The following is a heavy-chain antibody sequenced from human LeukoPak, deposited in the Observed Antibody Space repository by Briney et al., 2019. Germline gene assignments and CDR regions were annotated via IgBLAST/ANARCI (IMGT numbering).Heavy chain of an antibody. J-gene: IGHJ4*02. CDR3: AKASNPYCSSTSCYVFDY. CDR1: GFTFSSYG. Sequence: GGSLRLSCAASGFTFSSYGMSWVRQAPGKGLEWVSAISGSGGSTYYADSVKGRFTISRDNSKNTLCLQMNSLRAEDTAVYYCAKASNPYCSSTSCYVFDYWGQGTLVTVSS. D-gene: IGHD2-2*01. CDR2: ISGSGGST. V-gene: IGHV3-23*01.